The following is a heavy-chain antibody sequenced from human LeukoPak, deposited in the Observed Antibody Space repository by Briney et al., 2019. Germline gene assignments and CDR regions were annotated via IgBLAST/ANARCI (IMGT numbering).Heavy chain of an antibody. D-gene: IGHD3-10*01. CDR3: AKTPKLIRGTPDY. CDR2: ISGGGGDA. V-gene: IGHV3-23*01. Sequence: GGSLRLSCAASGFTFSSYSMNWVRQAPGKGLEWVSVISGGGGDANYADSVKGRFTISRDNSKSTLYLQMNRLRAEDTAVYYCAKTPKLIRGTPDYWGQGTLVIVSS. CDR1: GFTFSSYS. J-gene: IGHJ4*02.